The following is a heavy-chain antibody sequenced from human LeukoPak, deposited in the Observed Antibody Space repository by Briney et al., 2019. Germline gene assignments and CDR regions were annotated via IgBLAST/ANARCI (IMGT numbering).Heavy chain of an antibody. CDR1: GGPISSYY. Sequence: SETLSLTCTVSGGPISSYYWSWIRQPPGKGLEWIGYIYYSGSTNYNPSLKSRVTISVDTSKNQFSLKLSSVTAADTAVYYCARACWSSGYYYYYYMDVWGKGTTVTISS. V-gene: IGHV4-59*01. D-gene: IGHD6-19*01. J-gene: IGHJ6*03. CDR3: ARACWSSGYYYYYYMDV. CDR2: IYYSGST.